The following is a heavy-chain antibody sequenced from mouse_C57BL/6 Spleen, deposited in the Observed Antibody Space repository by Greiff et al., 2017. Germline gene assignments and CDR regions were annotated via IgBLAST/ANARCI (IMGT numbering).Heavy chain of an antibody. Sequence: VQLQQPGAELVRPGASVTLSCKASGYTFTDYEMHWVKQTPVHGLEWIGAIDPETGGTAYNQKFKGKAILTADKSSSTAYMELRSLTSEDSAVYYCTRMGIYYGSPYYYDYWGQGTTLTVSS. CDR3: TRMGIYYGSPYYYDY. V-gene: IGHV1-15*01. D-gene: IGHD1-1*01. CDR1: GYTFTDYE. J-gene: IGHJ2*01. CDR2: IDPETGGT.